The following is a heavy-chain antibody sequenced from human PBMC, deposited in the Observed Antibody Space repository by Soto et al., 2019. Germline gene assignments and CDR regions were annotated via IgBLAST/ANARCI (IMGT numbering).Heavy chain of an antibody. Sequence: ASVKVSCKASGYTFTSYGISWVRQAPGQGLEWMGWISAYNGNTNYAQKLQGRVTMTTDTSTSTAYMELRSLRSDDTAVYYCATDKYYYDSSGSEDYLFDYWGQGTLVTVSS. CDR2: ISAYNGNT. J-gene: IGHJ4*02. D-gene: IGHD3-22*01. CDR1: GYTFTSYG. V-gene: IGHV1-18*01. CDR3: ATDKYYYDSSGSEDYLFDY.